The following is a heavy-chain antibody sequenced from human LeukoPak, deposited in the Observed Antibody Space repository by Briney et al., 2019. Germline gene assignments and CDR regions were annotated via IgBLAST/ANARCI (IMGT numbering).Heavy chain of an antibody. CDR1: GFTFSTYN. CDR2: ISSSSSYI. J-gene: IGHJ4*02. V-gene: IGHV3-21*01. D-gene: IGHD1-26*01. Sequence: PGGSLRLSCAASGFTFSTYNMNWVRQAPGKGLEWVSSISSSSSYIHSADSVKGRFTISRDNAKNSLFLQMDSLRAEDTAVYYCARESGSYHFFDYWGQGTLVTVSS. CDR3: ARESGSYHFFDY.